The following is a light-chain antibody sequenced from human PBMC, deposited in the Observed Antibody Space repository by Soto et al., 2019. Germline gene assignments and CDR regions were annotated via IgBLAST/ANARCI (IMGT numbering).Light chain of an antibody. CDR2: KTS. J-gene: IGKJ1*01. CDR3: QYYNDYCWT. V-gene: IGKV1-5*03. Sequence: DIPLTQSPSTLSASVGDRVTITCRASQSISSWLAWYQQKPGKAPNLLIYKTSNLESGVPSRFSGSGSGTEFTLTIISLQPDDFATYYCQYYNDYCWTFGQGTKVEIK. CDR1: QSISSW.